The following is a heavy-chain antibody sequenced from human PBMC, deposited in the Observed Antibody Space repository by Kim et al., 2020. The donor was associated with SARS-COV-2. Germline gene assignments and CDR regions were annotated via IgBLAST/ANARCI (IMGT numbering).Heavy chain of an antibody. CDR2: ISSSGSTK. J-gene: IGHJ6*02. CDR3: ARVQFGGGYYYHYGLDI. CDR1: GFTFSDYY. D-gene: IGHD2-15*01. Sequence: GGSLRLSCAASGFTFSDYYMNWIRQAPGKGLDWISYISSSGSTKYYTDSVKGRFTISRDNAKNSLYLQLNSLRAEDTAVYYCARVQFGGGYYYHYGLDIWGQGTTVTVSS. V-gene: IGHV3-11*01.